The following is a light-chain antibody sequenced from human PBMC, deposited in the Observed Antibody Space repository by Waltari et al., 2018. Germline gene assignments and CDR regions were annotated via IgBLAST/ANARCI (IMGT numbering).Light chain of an antibody. J-gene: IGLJ2*01. CDR1: SGHSSYA. Sequence: QLVLTQSPSASASLGASVKLTCTPRSGHSSYALAWHQQQPEKGPRYLIKLNSDGSHSKGDGIPDRFSGSSSGAERYLTISSLQSEDEADYYCQTWGTGIVVFGGGTKLTVL. CDR2: LNSDGSH. CDR3: QTWGTGIVV. V-gene: IGLV4-69*01.